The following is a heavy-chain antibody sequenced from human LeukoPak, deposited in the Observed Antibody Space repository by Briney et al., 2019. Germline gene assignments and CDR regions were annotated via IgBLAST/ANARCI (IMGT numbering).Heavy chain of an antibody. Sequence: SETLSLTCAVYGGSFSGYYWSWIRQPPGKGLEWIGEINHSGSTNYNPSLKSRVTISVDTSKNQFSLKLSSVTAADTAVYYCARDSSSWYNYYYCMDVWGKGTTVTASS. CDR3: ARDSSSWYNYYYCMDV. J-gene: IGHJ6*03. V-gene: IGHV4-34*01. D-gene: IGHD6-13*01. CDR2: INHSGST. CDR1: GGSFSGYY.